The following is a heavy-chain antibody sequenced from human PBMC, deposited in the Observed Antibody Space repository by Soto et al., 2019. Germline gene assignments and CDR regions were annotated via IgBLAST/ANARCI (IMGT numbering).Heavy chain of an antibody. CDR3: ARDRTIFGHGWGMDV. D-gene: IGHD3-3*01. CDR1: GYTFTSYD. Sequence: QVQLVQSGAEVKKPGASVKVSCKASGYTFTSYDISWVRQAPGQGLEWMGWISAYNGNTNYAQKLQGRVTMTTDTSTSTAYMEPRSLRSDDTAVYYCARDRTIFGHGWGMDVWGQGTTVTVSS. CDR2: ISAYNGNT. J-gene: IGHJ6*02. V-gene: IGHV1-18*01.